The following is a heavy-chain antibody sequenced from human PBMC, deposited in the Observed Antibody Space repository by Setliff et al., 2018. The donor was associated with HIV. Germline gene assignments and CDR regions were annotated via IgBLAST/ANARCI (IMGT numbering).Heavy chain of an antibody. CDR3: VGPHCSSRGRCYAFDR. Sequence: GGSLRLSCAASGFTFTFSTYTMNWVRQAPGKGLEWVSSINGDSTFIYYADSVKGRFTISRDNSKNTLYLQMNSLRAEDTAVYYCVGPHCSSRGRCYAFDRWGQGTLVTVSS. CDR1: GFTFTFSTYT. CDR2: INGDSTFI. J-gene: IGHJ4*02. D-gene: IGHD2-15*01. V-gene: IGHV3-21*01.